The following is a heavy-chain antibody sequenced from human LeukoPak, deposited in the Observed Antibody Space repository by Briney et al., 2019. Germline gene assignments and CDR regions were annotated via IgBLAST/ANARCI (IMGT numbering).Heavy chain of an antibody. Sequence: GGSLRLSCAASGFTFSSYSMNWVRQAPGKGLEWVSSISSSSSYIYYADSVKGRFTISRDNAKNSLYLQMNSLRAEDTAVYYCARSSSWHVDAFDIWGQGTVVTVSS. V-gene: IGHV3-21*01. CDR2: ISSSSSYI. CDR3: ARSSSWHVDAFDI. D-gene: IGHD6-13*01. CDR1: GFTFSSYS. J-gene: IGHJ3*02.